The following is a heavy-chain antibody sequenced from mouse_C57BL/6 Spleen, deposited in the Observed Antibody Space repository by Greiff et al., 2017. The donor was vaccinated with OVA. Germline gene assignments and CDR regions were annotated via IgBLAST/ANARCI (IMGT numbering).Heavy chain of an antibody. J-gene: IGHJ2*01. V-gene: IGHV1-15*01. Sequence: VQRVESGAELVRPGASVTLSCKASGYTFTDYEMHWVKQTPVHGLEWIGAIDPETGGTAYNQKFKGKAILTAEKSSSTAYMDLRSLTSEDSAVYYCTRQYLYYFDYWGPGTTLTVSS. D-gene: IGHD5-1*01. CDR3: TRQYLYYFDY. CDR2: IDPETGGT. CDR1: GYTFTDYE.